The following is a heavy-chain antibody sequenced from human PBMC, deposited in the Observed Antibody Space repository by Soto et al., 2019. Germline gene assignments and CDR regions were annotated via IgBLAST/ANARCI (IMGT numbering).Heavy chain of an antibody. D-gene: IGHD3-10*01. CDR1: GGSINSYY. Sequence: SETLSLTCAVSGGSINSYYWSWIRQPPGKGLEWIGYIYYSGTTNYNPSLKSRVTISLGTSKNQFSLKLSSVTAADTAVYYCARVVGSSGDYFDSWGQGTLVTVSS. CDR2: IYYSGTT. J-gene: IGHJ4*02. CDR3: ARVVGSSGDYFDS. V-gene: IGHV4-59*12.